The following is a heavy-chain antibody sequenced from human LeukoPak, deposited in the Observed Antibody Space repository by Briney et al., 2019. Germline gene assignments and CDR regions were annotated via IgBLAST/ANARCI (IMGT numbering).Heavy chain of an antibody. Sequence: ASVKVSCKASGGTVSSYAISWVRQAPGQGLEWMGRIIPIFGIANYAQKFQGRVTITADKSTSTAYMELSSLRSEDTAVYYCARTTPRGLQNDYWGQGTLVTVSS. CDR1: GGTVSSYA. CDR2: IIPIFGIA. CDR3: ARTTPRGLQNDY. V-gene: IGHV1-69*04. J-gene: IGHJ4*02. D-gene: IGHD4-17*01.